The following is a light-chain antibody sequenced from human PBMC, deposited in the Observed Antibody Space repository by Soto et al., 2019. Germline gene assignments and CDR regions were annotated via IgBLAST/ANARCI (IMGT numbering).Light chain of an antibody. Sequence: EIVLTQSPGTLSLSPGERATLSCRASQSVSSSYLAWYQQKPGQAPRLPIYGASTRATGIPARFSGSGSGTEFTLTISSLQSEDFAVYYCQQYNNWPPVTFGQGTKVDIK. J-gene: IGKJ1*01. CDR1: QSVSSSY. CDR2: GAS. V-gene: IGKV3-15*01. CDR3: QQYNNWPPVT.